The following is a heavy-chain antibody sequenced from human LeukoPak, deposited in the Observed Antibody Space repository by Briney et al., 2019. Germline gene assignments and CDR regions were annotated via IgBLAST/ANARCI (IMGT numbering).Heavy chain of an antibody. CDR3: ARVREGNHLHQFYLDS. Sequence: SETLSLTCSVSDASIKTYYWTWIRQPPGKGLEYIGSIYSRGSPKYNPSLKSRVTLSVDTSKNQFSLSLRSVTAADTAVYYCARVREGNHLHQFYLDSWGQGIRVNVSS. V-gene: IGHV4-59*13. CDR1: DASIKTYY. D-gene: IGHD1-14*01. J-gene: IGHJ4*02. CDR2: IYSRGSP.